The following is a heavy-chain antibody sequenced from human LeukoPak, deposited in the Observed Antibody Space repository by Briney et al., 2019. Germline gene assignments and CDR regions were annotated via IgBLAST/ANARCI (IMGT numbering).Heavy chain of an antibody. J-gene: IGHJ4*02. CDR3: ARAEGYGGELDS. CDR2: IPYDGSNK. Sequence: GGSLRLSCAASGFTFSTYAMHWVRQAPGKGLEWVAVIPYDGSNKYYADSVKGRFTISRENSKNMLYLQMNSLRAEDTAVYYCARAEGYGGELDSWGQGTLVTVSS. CDR1: GFTFSTYA. V-gene: IGHV3-30*04. D-gene: IGHD4-23*01.